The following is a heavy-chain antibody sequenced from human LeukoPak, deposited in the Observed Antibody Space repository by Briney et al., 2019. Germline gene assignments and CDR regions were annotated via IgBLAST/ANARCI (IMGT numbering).Heavy chain of an antibody. V-gene: IGHV1-8*01. Sequence: ASVKVSCKASGYTFTTYDINWVRQATGQGLEWMGWMNPNTGNTGYAQKFQGRVTMTRNTSISTAYMELSSLRSEDTAVYYCARDFVSSGYRSAFDIWGQGTMVTVSS. CDR2: MNPNTGNT. CDR1: GYTFTTYD. CDR3: ARDFVSSGYRSAFDI. D-gene: IGHD3-22*01. J-gene: IGHJ3*02.